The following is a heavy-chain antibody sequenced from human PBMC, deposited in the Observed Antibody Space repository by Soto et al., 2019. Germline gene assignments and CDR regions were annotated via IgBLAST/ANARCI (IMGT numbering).Heavy chain of an antibody. CDR1: GYTFTSYD. CDR3: ARGGGGGQDLYYYYYGMDV. CDR2: MNPNSGNT. J-gene: IGHJ6*02. Sequence: RASVKVSCKASGYTFTSYDINWVRQATGQGLEWMGWMNPNSGNTGYAQKFQGRVTMTRNTSISTAYMELSSLRSEDTAVYYCARGGGGGQDLYYYYYGMDVWGQGTKVTVSS. D-gene: IGHD2-15*01. V-gene: IGHV1-8*01.